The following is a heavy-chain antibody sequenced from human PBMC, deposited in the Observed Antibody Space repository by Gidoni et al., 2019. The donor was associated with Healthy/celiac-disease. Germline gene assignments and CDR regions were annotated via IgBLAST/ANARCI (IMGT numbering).Heavy chain of an antibody. Sequence: QVPLQQWGAGLLKPSATLSLTCAVYGGSFSGYYWSWIRQPPGKGLEWIGEINHSGSTNYNPSLKSQGTISVDTSKNQFSLKLSSVTAADAAVYYCARGRDDYSNYGDYWGQGTLVTVSS. CDR1: GGSFSGYY. J-gene: IGHJ4*02. V-gene: IGHV4-34*01. CDR2: INHSGST. D-gene: IGHD4-4*01. CDR3: ARGRDDYSNYGDY.